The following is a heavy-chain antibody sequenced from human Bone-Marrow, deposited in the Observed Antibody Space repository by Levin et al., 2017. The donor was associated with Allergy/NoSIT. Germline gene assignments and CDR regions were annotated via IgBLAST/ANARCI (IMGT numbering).Heavy chain of an antibody. CDR2: IYSGDSDT. V-gene: IGHV5-51*01. J-gene: IGHJ6*02. CDR3: ARQNVVTTVSGQAAYYGMDV. Sequence: ASVKVSCKVSGYSFSTYWIGWVRQLPGKGLEWMGIIYSGDSDTTYSPSFQGQVTMSVDKSISTAYLQWSSLKASDSATYYCARQNVVTTVSGQAAYYGMDVWGQGTTVTVSS. CDR1: GYSFSTYW. D-gene: IGHD4-17*01.